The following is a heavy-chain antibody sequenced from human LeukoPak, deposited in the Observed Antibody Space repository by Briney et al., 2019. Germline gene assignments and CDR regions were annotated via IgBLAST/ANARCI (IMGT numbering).Heavy chain of an antibody. CDR3: ARSRLEMATRHFDY. CDR1: GGSVINYY. J-gene: IGHJ4*02. CDR2: IHYSGTT. V-gene: IGHV4-59*08. Sequence: SETLSLTCTLSGGSVINYYWSWIRQPPGKGLEWIGYIHYSGTTNYNPSLKSRVTISVDTSKNQFSLKLSSVTAADTAVYYCARSRLEMATRHFDYWGQGTLVSVSS. D-gene: IGHD5-24*01.